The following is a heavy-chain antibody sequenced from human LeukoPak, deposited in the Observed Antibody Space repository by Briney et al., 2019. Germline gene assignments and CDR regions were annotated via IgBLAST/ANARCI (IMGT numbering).Heavy chain of an antibody. Sequence: KPSETLSLTCAVYGGSFSGYYWSWIRQPPGKGLEWIGYIYYSGSTNYNPSLKSRVTISVDTSKNQFSLKLSSVTAADTAVYYCARSIAVAGTEITDDAFDIWGQGTMVTVSS. CDR2: IYYSGST. CDR1: GGSFSGYY. CDR3: ARSIAVAGTEITDDAFDI. J-gene: IGHJ3*02. V-gene: IGHV4-59*01. D-gene: IGHD6-19*01.